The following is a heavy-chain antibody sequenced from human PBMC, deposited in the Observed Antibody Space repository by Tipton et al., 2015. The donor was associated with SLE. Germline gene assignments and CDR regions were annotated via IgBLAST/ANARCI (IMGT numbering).Heavy chain of an antibody. J-gene: IGHJ3*02. Sequence: TLSLTCAVYGGSFSGYYWSWIRQPPGKGPEWIGEINHSGSTNYNPSLKSRVTISVDTSKNQFSLKLSSVTAADTAVYYCARDGYYDFWSGKGAFDIWGQGTMVTVSS. CDR1: GGSFSGYY. D-gene: IGHD3-3*01. CDR3: ARDGYYDFWSGKGAFDI. CDR2: INHSGST. V-gene: IGHV4-34*01.